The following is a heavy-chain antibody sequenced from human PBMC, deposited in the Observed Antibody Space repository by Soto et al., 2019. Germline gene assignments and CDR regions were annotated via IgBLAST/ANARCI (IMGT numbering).Heavy chain of an antibody. CDR3: VKEKSVINSGYDAFDV. V-gene: IGHV3-30*18. J-gene: IGHJ3*01. Sequence: QVEVVESGGGVVQPGKSLRLSCAASGFSLSSYGVHWVRQAPGKGLEWVALISFDGTDKYYSDSVKGRFTISRDISGNTVDLQMDGLRAADTALYYCVKEKSVINSGYDAFDVWGQGTMVTVS. CDR1: GFSLSSYG. CDR2: ISFDGTDK. D-gene: IGHD5-12*01.